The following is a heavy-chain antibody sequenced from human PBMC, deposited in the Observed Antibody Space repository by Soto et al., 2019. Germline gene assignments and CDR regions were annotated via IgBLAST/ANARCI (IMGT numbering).Heavy chain of an antibody. CDR2: IYYSGST. D-gene: IGHD5-12*01. J-gene: IGHJ3*02. CDR1: GGSISSSSYY. CDR3: ARHLPYGYGDAFDI. V-gene: IGHV4-39*01. Sequence: QLQLQESGPGLVKPSETLSLTCTVSGGSISSSSYYWGWIRQPPGKGLEWIGSIYYSGSTYYNPSLTSRVTISVHTSKNQFAQKLSSVTAADKAVYYCARHLPYGYGDAFDIWGQGTMVTGSS.